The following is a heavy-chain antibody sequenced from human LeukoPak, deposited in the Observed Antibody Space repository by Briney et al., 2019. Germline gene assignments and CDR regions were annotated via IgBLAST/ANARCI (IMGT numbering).Heavy chain of an antibody. CDR3: ARDARIYGSSGYYYGRAFDI. D-gene: IGHD3-22*01. CDR2: IKQDGSEK. V-gene: IGHV3-7*01. CDR1: GFTFSKYT. J-gene: IGHJ3*02. Sequence: GGSLRLSCVASGFTFSKYTMSWVRQAPGKGLEWVANIKQDGSEKYYVDSVKGRFTISRDNAKNSLYLQMNSLRAEDTAVYYCARDARIYGSSGYYYGRAFDIWGQGTMVTVSS.